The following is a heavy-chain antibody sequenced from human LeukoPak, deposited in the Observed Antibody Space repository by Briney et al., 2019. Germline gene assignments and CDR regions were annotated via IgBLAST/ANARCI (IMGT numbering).Heavy chain of an antibody. V-gene: IGHV3-30*03. D-gene: IGHD4-17*01. J-gene: IGHJ4*02. CDR2: TSYDGSNK. CDR1: GFTVSNNY. CDR3: ARNDYGDYCFDY. Sequence: PGGSLRLSCVVSGFTVSNNYMSWVRQAPGKGLEWVAVTSYDGSNKYYADSVKGRFTISRDNSKNTLYLQMNSLRAEDTAVYYCARNDYGDYCFDYWGQGTLVTVSS.